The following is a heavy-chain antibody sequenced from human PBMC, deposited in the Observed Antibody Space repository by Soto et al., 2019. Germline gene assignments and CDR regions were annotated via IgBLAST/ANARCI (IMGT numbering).Heavy chain of an antibody. V-gene: IGHV3-30*04. D-gene: IGHD3-10*01. CDR2: ISYDGSNK. CDR1: GFTFSGYS. CDR3: AKDRRGELWFGELRAYGMDV. Sequence: QVQLVESGGGVVQPGRSLRLSCAASGFTFSGYSMHWVRQSPGKGLEWLALISYDGSNKYYADSVKGRFTISRDNSKNTLYLQMNSLRAEDTAVYYCAKDRRGELWFGELRAYGMDVWGQGTTVTVSS. J-gene: IGHJ6*02.